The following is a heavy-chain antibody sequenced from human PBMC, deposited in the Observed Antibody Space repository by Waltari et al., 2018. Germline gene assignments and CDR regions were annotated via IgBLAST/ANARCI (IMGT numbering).Heavy chain of an antibody. J-gene: IGHJ4*02. V-gene: IGHV3-21*02. CDR1: EFIFSNYD. D-gene: IGHD6-25*01. CDR3: ARAHGAAARLDFDY. Sequence: EVQLVESGGGLVKPGGSLRLSCAASEFIFSNYDMNWVRQAPGKGSGGVPSISRGSSYVYYADSVKGRFSSSRDNAKNSLYLQMNSLRAEDTAVYYCARAHGAAARLDFDYWGQGTLVTVSS. CDR2: ISRGSSYV.